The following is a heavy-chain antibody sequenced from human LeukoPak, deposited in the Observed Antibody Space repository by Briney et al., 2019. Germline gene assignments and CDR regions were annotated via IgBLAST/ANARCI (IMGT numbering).Heavy chain of an antibody. Sequence: GRSLRLSCAASGFTFSSYAMHWVRQAPGKGLEWVAVISYDGSNKYYADSVKGRFTISRDNSKNTLYLQMNSLRAEDTAVYYCARDPDSSGYYYVDGYFDYWGQGTLVTVSS. V-gene: IGHV3-30*04. CDR2: ISYDGSNK. CDR3: ARDPDSSGYYYVDGYFDY. D-gene: IGHD3-22*01. J-gene: IGHJ4*02. CDR1: GFTFSSYA.